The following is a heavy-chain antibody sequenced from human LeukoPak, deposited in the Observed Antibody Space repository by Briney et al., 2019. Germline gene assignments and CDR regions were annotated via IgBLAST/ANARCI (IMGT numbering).Heavy chain of an antibody. V-gene: IGHV2-70*11. CDR3: ARLYSSSSGLFDS. CDR1: GFSLNTSGMC. Sequence: SGPALVKPTPTLTLTCTFSGFSLNTSGMCVVWIRQPPGNALEWLARIDWDDAKYYSTSMKTRLTISKDTSKNQVVLTMTNMDPVDTATYYCARLYSSSSGLFDSWGQGTLVTVSS. CDR2: IDWDDAK. J-gene: IGHJ4*02. D-gene: IGHD6-6*01.